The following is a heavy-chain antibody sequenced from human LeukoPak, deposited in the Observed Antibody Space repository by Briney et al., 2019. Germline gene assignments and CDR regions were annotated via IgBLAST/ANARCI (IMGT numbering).Heavy chain of an antibody. CDR2: INMYTANP. CDR3: ARHDNDDDFDY. J-gene: IGHJ4*02. Sequence: ASVKVSCKASGYTFIRYAINWLRQVPGQGLEWMGWINMYTANPAYAQGFTERFVFSLDTSVSTAYLEISNLKAEDTAVYYCARHDNDDDFDYWGQGTLVTVSS. D-gene: IGHD3-16*01. CDR1: GYTFIRYA. V-gene: IGHV7-4-1*02.